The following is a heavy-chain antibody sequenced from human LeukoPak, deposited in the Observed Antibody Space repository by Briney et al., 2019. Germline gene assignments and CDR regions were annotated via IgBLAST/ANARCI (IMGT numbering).Heavy chain of an antibody. Sequence: GGSLRLSCAASGFTFDDYAMHWVRQAPGKGLEWVSAISGSGGSTYYADSVKGRFTISRDNSKNTLYLQMNSLRAEDTAVYYCATKGPYSSSLDYWGQGTLVTVSS. V-gene: IGHV3-23*01. J-gene: IGHJ4*02. D-gene: IGHD6-6*01. CDR3: ATKGPYSSSLDY. CDR2: ISGSGGST. CDR1: GFTFDDYA.